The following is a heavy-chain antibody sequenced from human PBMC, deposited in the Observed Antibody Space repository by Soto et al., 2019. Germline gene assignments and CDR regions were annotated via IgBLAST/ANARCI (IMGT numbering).Heavy chain of an antibody. V-gene: IGHV1-69*01. CDR3: ARAHPALHLGYCSGGSCYGYSYYGMDV. CDR2: IIPIFGTA. D-gene: IGHD2-15*01. CDR1: GGTFSSYA. J-gene: IGHJ6*02. Sequence: QVQLVQSGAEVKKPGSSVKVSCKASGGTFSSYAISWVRQAPGQGLEWMGGIIPIFGTANYAQKFQGRVTIPADESTSTAYMELSSLRSEDTAVYYCARAHPALHLGYCSGGSCYGYSYYGMDVWGQGTTVTVSS.